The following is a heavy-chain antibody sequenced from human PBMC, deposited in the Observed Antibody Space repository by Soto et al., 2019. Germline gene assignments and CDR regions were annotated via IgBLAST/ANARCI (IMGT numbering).Heavy chain of an antibody. V-gene: IGHV3-23*01. D-gene: IGHD1-26*01. CDR2: IYGNGRST. J-gene: IGHJ4*02. Sequence: EVQLLESGGGLVQPAGSLRLSCAASGFTFGIYTMSWFRQAPGKGLEWVSSIYGNGRSTFYSASVKGRFTISRDNSGNTVYLQMSSLRAEDTDIYYCAKDFTPDSRWDIDYWGQGSLVTVSS. CDR3: AKDFTPDSRWDIDY. CDR1: GFTFGIYT.